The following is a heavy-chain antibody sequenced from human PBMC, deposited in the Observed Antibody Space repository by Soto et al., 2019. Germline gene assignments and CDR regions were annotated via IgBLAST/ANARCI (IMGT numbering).Heavy chain of an antibody. J-gene: IGHJ4*02. V-gene: IGHV3-23*01. Sequence: EVQLLESGGGLVQPGGSLRLSCAASGFTFSSYAMSWVRQAPGKGLEWVSAISGSGGSTYYADSVKGRFTISRDNSKNTLYLHMNSLRAEDTAVYYCATLSRTAMTPRGWGQGTLVTVSS. CDR1: GFTFSSYA. CDR2: ISGSGGST. D-gene: IGHD1-1*01. CDR3: ATLSRTAMTPRG.